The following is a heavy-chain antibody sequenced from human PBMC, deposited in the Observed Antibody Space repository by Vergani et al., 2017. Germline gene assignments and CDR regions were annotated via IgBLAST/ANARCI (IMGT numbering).Heavy chain of an antibody. D-gene: IGHD1-14*01. CDR1: GFTFSSYS. J-gene: IGHJ2*01. CDR3: ARVTAYWYFDL. CDR2: ISSSSSTI. V-gene: IGHV3-48*01. Sequence: EVQLVESGGGLVQPGGSLRLSCAASGFTFSSYSMNWVHQAPGKGLEWVSYISSSSSTIYYADSVKGRFTISRDNAKNSLYLQMNSLRAEDTAVYYCARVTAYWYFDLWGRGTLVTVSS.